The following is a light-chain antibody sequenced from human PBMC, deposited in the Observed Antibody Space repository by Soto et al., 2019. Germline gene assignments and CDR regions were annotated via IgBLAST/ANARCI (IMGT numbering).Light chain of an antibody. V-gene: IGKV3-20*01. CDR2: GAS. Sequence: ERVMTQSPAPLSVSPGERATLSCRASQSVSIDLAWYQQTPGQAPRLLIYGASSRATGIPDRFSGRGSGTDFTLTISRLEPEDFAVYYCQQYGSSPTFGQGTKVDIK. J-gene: IGKJ1*01. CDR3: QQYGSSPT. CDR1: QSVSID.